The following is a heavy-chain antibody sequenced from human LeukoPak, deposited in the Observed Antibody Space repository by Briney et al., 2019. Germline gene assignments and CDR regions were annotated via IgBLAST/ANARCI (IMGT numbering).Heavy chain of an antibody. D-gene: IGHD6-13*01. CDR3: ARTFEYSSSWYKFDY. CDR1: GVSISSMSYY. Sequence: SETLSLTCNVSGVSISSMSYYWGWIRQPPGKGLEWIGSIYYSGSTYYNPSLKRRVTISVDTSKNQFSLKLSSVTAADTAVYYCARTFEYSSSWYKFDYWGQGTLVTVSS. J-gene: IGHJ4*02. CDR2: IYYSGST. V-gene: IGHV4-39*01.